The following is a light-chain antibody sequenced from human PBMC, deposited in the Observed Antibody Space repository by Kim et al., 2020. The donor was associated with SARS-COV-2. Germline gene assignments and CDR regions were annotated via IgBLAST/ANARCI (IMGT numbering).Light chain of an antibody. CDR1: SSNIGAPYD. Sequence: QSVLTQPPSVSGAPGQRVTISCTGSSSNIGAPYDVHWYQQIPGTAPKPLIYGNTNRPSGVPDRFSGSKSGTSASLSITGLQAEDEADYYCQSYDSSLRGSVFGGGTQLTVL. CDR3: QSYDSSLRGSV. V-gene: IGLV1-40*01. CDR2: GNT. J-gene: IGLJ3*02.